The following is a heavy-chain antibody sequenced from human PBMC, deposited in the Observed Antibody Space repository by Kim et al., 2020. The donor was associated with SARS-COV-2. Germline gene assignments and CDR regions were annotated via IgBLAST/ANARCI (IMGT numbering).Heavy chain of an antibody. J-gene: IGHJ6*02. CDR3: ARDKGGEAGYYYYGMDV. Sequence: GGSLRLSCAASGFTFSSYWMSWVRQAPGKGLEWVANIKQDGSEKYYVDSVKGRFTISRDNAKNSLYLQMNSLRAEDTAVYYCARDKGGEAGYYYYGMDVWGQGTTVTVSS. D-gene: IGHD6-19*01. CDR1: GFTFSSYW. CDR2: IKQDGSEK. V-gene: IGHV3-7*01.